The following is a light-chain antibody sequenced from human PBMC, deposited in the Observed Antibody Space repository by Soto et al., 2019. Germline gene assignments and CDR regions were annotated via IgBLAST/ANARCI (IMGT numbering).Light chain of an antibody. CDR2: EGS. CDR1: SSDVGSYNL. Sequence: QSALTQPASVSGSPGQSITISCTGTSSDVGSYNLVSWYQQHPGKAPKLMIYEGSKRPSGVSNRFSGSKSGNTASLTVSGLQAEDEADYYCSSSAGSNNYVFGTGTKLTVL. V-gene: IGLV2-14*02. J-gene: IGLJ1*01. CDR3: SSSAGSNNYV.